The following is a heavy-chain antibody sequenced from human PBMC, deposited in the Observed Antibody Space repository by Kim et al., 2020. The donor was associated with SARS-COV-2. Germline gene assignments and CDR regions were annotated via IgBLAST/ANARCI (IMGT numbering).Heavy chain of an antibody. CDR1: GFIFNDYA. D-gene: IGHD3-22*01. CDR2: ISWSSGDI. CDR3: ARRSSGFAFDV. J-gene: IGHJ3*01. V-gene: IGHV3-9*01. Sequence: GGSLRLSCAASGFIFNDYAMHWVRQAPGKGLEWVSGISWSSGDIIYADSVRGRFTISRDNARNSLYLQMNTLRPEDTPFYYCARRSSGFAFDVWGQGTRVTVSS.